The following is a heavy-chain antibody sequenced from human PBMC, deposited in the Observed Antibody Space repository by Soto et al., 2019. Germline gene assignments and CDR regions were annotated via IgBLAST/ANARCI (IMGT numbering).Heavy chain of an antibody. CDR2: VHPSRGTA. D-gene: IGHD1-7*01. V-gene: IGHV1-46*01. J-gene: IGHJ3*01. CDR1: GYTFINYF. CDR3: VRPLIGNTVDL. Sequence: QAQLLQSGAEMKKPGASVKVSCKASGYTFINYFIHWVRQAPGQGLEWIGIVHPSRGTADYAQKFKGRVTLTTDMSTRTVYMDLSNLRSEDTAVYYCVRPLIGNTVDLWGQGTTVIVSS.